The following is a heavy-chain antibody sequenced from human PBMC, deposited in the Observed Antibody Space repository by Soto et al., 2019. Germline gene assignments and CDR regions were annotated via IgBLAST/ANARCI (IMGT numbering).Heavy chain of an antibody. J-gene: IGHJ6*02. CDR1: GYTFTGYY. D-gene: IGHD6-19*01. CDR3: AREGTHSDPKYSSGWYLGLGVDYYYYYGMDV. V-gene: IGHV1-2*04. Sequence: ASVKVSCKASGYTFTGYYMHWVRQAPGQGLEWMGWINPNSGGTNYAQKFQGWVTMTRDTSISTAYMELSRLRSDDTAVYYCAREGTHSDPKYSSGWYLGLGVDYYYYYGMDVWGQGTTVTVSS. CDR2: INPNSGGT.